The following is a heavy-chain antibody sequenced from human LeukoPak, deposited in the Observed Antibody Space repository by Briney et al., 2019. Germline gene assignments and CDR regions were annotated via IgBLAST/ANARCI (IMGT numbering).Heavy chain of an antibody. V-gene: IGHV3-23*01. CDR1: GFTFSSYA. Sequence: GGSLRLSCAASGFTFSSYAMSWVRQAPGKGLEWVSAISGSGGSTYYADSVKGRFTISRDKSKNTLYLQMNSLRAEDTAVYYCAKGVDYYDSSGYLGDYWGQGTLVTVSS. D-gene: IGHD3-22*01. CDR2: ISGSGGST. CDR3: AKGVDYYDSSGYLGDY. J-gene: IGHJ4*02.